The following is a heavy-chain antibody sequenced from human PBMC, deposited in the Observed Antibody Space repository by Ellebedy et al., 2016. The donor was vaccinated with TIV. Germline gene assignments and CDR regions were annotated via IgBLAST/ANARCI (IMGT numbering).Heavy chain of an antibody. CDR1: GYTFTSYD. Sequence: ASVKVSCXASGYTFTSYDINWVRQATGQGLEWMGWMNPNSGNTGCAQKFQGRVTMTRNTSISTAYMELSSLRSEDTAVYYCARESKGYFDYWGQGTLVTVSS. J-gene: IGHJ4*02. CDR2: MNPNSGNT. CDR3: ARESKGYFDY. V-gene: IGHV1-8*01.